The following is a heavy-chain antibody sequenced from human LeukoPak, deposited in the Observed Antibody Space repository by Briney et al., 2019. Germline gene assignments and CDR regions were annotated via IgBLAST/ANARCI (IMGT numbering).Heavy chain of an antibody. J-gene: IGHJ4*02. Sequence: SETLSLTCTVSGGSISSGDYYWRWIRQPPGKGLEWIGYTYYSGSTYYNPSLKSRVTISVDTSKNQFSLKLSSVTAADTAVYYCARVGIVAPRNFDYWGQGTLVTVSP. CDR2: TYYSGST. V-gene: IGHV4-30-4*01. CDR3: ARVGIVAPRNFDY. CDR1: GGSISSGDYY. D-gene: IGHD2-15*01.